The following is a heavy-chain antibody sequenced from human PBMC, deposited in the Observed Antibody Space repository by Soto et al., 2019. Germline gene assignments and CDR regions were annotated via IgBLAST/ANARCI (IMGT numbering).Heavy chain of an antibody. CDR1: GGSISSYY. Sequence: SETLSLTCTVSGGSISSYYWSWIRHPPGKGQEWIGYIYYSGSTNYNPSLKRRVTISVDTSKNQFSLKLSSVTAADTAVYYCARDHCYNHRGWFDPWGQGTLVTVSS. CDR3: ARDHCYNHRGWFDP. J-gene: IGHJ5*02. D-gene: IGHD2-21*01. CDR2: IYYSGST. V-gene: IGHV4-59*01.